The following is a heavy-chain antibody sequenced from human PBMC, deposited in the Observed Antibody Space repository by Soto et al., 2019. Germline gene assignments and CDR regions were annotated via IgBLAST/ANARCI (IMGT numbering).Heavy chain of an antibody. CDR1: GFSLSTSGVG. J-gene: IGHJ4*02. Sequence: ESGPTLVKPTQTLTLTCTFSGFSLSTSGVGVGWIRQPPGKALEWLALIYWDDDKRYSPSLRSRLTITKDTSKNQVVLTMTNMDPGDTATSYCAHRRWLLPLDNWYQGTLLSVAS. CDR2: IYWDDDK. CDR3: AHRRWLLPLDN. D-gene: IGHD3-22*01. V-gene: IGHV2-5*02.